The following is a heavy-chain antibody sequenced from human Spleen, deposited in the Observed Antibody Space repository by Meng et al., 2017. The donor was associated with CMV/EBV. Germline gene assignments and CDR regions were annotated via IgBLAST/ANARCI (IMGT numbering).Heavy chain of an antibody. CDR2: ISGSGGST. CDR3: AKDRNSIAYYYYGMDV. V-gene: IGHV3-23*01. D-gene: IGHD2-21*01. J-gene: IGHJ6*02. Sequence: GESLKISCAASGFTFSSYAMSWVRQAPGKGLEWVSAISGSGGSTYYADSVKGRFTISRDNSKNTLYLQMNSLRAEDTAVYYCAKDRNSIAYYYYGMDVWGQGTTVTVSS. CDR1: GFTFSSYA.